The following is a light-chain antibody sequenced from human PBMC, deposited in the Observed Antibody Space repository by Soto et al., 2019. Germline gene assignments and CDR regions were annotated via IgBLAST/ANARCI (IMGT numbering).Light chain of an antibody. Sequence: EVVMTQSPVTLSVSPGERATLSCRASQSVGGDLAWYQQTPGQTPRLLIYGAVTRATGVAARFXGAGXGTXXXXXXXXXQSEDVAIYYCQQYNAWPRTFGQGTKLEI. CDR1: QSVGGD. V-gene: IGKV3-15*01. J-gene: IGKJ2*01. CDR3: QQYNAWPRT. CDR2: GAV.